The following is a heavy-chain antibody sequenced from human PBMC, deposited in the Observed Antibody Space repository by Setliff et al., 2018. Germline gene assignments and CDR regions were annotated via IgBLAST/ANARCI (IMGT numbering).Heavy chain of an antibody. V-gene: IGHV1-3*04. CDR2: MNIDNGET. Sequence: ASVKVSCKASGYSFTLYAMHWMRQAPGQRLEWMGWMNIDNGETEYAQEFQDRVTFTRDTFAETANMEQSSLTSDDTAVYYCARGDCEGIGCPAPLNYFDSWGQGTLVTVSS. D-gene: IGHD2-21*01. J-gene: IGHJ4*02. CDR3: ARGDCEGIGCPAPLNYFDS. CDR1: GYSFTLYA.